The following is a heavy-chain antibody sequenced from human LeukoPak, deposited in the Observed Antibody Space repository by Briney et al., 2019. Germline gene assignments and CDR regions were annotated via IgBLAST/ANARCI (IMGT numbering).Heavy chain of an antibody. J-gene: IGHJ4*02. CDR1: VFTFSSYS. CDR3: AKGADSSGFYVLGDYFDY. V-gene: IGHV3-23*01. CDR2: ISGRGGRT. Sequence: GGSLRLSCAASVFTFSSYSMNWVRQAPGKGLEWVSAISGRGGRTYYAGSVKGRFTISRDNSKNTLYLQMNSLRAEDAAVYYCAKGADSSGFYVLGDYFDYWGQGTLVTVSS. D-gene: IGHD3-22*01.